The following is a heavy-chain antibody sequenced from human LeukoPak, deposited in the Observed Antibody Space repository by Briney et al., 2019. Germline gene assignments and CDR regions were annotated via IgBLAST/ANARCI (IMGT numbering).Heavy chain of an antibody. CDR1: GFTFNNYV. V-gene: IGHV3-23*01. CDR3: ARASGIYGSGWYFDY. J-gene: IGHJ4*02. CDR2: INGGGYNT. Sequence: PGGSLRLSCAAYGFTFNNYVMSLVRQAPGKGLEWVSTINGGGYNTYYADSVKGRFTISRDNSKNTLSLQVNTLRAEDTAVYYCARASGIYGSGWYFDYWGQGTLVTVSS. D-gene: IGHD6-19*01.